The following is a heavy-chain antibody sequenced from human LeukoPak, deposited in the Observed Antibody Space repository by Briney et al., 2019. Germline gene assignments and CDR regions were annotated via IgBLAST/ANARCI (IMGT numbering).Heavy chain of an antibody. J-gene: IGHJ4*02. CDR1: GFTFSSYS. CDR2: ISSSSSYI. CDR3: ARGVAAAGLDY. Sequence: PGGSLRLSCAASGFTFSSYSMHWVRQAPGRGLEWVSSISSSSSYIYYADSVKGRFTISRDNAKNSLYLQMNSLRAEDTAVYYCARGVAAAGLDYWGRGTLVTVSS. D-gene: IGHD6-13*01. V-gene: IGHV3-21*01.